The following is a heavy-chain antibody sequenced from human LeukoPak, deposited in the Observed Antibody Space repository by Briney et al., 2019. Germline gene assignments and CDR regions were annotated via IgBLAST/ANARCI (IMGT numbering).Heavy chain of an antibody. J-gene: IGHJ3*02. V-gene: IGHV3-48*01. CDR1: GSTLSSYS. CDR3: ARDMSTMIVVVRDAFDI. Sequence: GGSLRLSCAASGSTLSSYSMNWVRQAPGKGLEWVSYISSSSSTIYYADSVKGRFTISRDNAKNSLYLQMNSLRAEDTAVYYCARDMSTMIVVVRDAFDIWGQGTMVTVSS. D-gene: IGHD3-22*01. CDR2: ISSSSSTI.